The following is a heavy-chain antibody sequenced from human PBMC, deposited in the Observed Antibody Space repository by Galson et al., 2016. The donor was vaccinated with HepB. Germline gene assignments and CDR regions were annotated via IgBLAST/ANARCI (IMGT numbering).Heavy chain of an antibody. CDR2: ISSDSSDI. CDR1: GFSFRSYI. D-gene: IGHD5-12*01. CDR3: AAGSHRYGFDP. Sequence: SLRLSCAAFGFSFRSYIMNWVRQAPGKGLQWVSSISSDSSDIYYPDSVKGRFIISRDNAKNTLYLQMNNLTAEDTAVYHCAAGSHRYGFDPWGQGTLVTVSS. J-gene: IGHJ5*02. V-gene: IGHV3-21*01.